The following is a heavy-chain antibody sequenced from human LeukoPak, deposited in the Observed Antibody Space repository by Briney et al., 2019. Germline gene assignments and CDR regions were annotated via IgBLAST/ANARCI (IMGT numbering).Heavy chain of an antibody. CDR3: AKDRDGGAAVDY. CDR2: ISYDGSNK. J-gene: IGHJ4*02. V-gene: IGHV3-30*18. D-gene: IGHD6-13*01. CDR1: GFTFSSYG. Sequence: GGSLRLPCAASGFTFSSYGMHWVCQAPGKGLEWVAVISYDGSNKYYADSVKGRFTISRDNSKNTLYLQMNSLRAEDTAVYYCAKDRDGGAAVDYWGQGTLVTVSS.